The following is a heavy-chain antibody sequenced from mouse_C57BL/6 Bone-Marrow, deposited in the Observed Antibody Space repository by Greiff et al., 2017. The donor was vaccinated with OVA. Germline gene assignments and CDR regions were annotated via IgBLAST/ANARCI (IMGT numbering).Heavy chain of an antibody. CDR2: IIPNNGGT. V-gene: IGHV1-26*01. J-gene: IGHJ1*03. CDR1: GYTFTDYY. Sequence: VQLQQSGPELVKPGASVKISCKASGYTFTDYYMNWVKQSHGHSLEWIGDIIPNNGGTSYNQKFKGKATLTVDKSSSTAYMELRSLTSEDSAVYYCAKGPWYCEVWGKGTTVTVSS. CDR3: AKGPWYCEV.